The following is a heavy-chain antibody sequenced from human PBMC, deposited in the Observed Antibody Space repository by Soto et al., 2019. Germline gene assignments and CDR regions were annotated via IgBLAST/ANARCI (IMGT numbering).Heavy chain of an antibody. CDR2: IYYSGST. CDR1: GSSISSGGYY. D-gene: IGHD3-10*01. CDR3: ARGVTMVRGVIHTPYFDY. J-gene: IGHJ4*02. V-gene: IGHV4-31*03. Sequence: PSETLSLTCTVSGSSISSGGYYWSWIRQHPGKGLEWIGYIYYSGSTYYKPSLKNRVTISVDTSKNQFSLKLSSVTAADTAVFYFARGVTMVRGVIHTPYFDYWGQGTLVTVSS.